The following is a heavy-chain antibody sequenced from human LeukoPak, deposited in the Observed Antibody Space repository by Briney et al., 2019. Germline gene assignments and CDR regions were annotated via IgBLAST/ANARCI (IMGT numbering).Heavy chain of an antibody. CDR1: GFTFSSYG. V-gene: IGHV3-21*01. CDR3: ARGHSGSYQRTDAFDI. D-gene: IGHD1-26*01. Sequence: GGSLRVSCAASGFTFSSYGMHWVRQAPGKGLEWVSSTSSGSDYIYYADSVKGRFSTSRDNAKNSLYLQMNSLRAEDTAVYYCARGHSGSYQRTDAFDIWGQGTMVTVSS. CDR2: TSSGSDYI. J-gene: IGHJ3*02.